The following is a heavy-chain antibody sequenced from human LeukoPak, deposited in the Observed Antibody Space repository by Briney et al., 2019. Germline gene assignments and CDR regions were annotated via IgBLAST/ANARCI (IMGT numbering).Heavy chain of an antibody. J-gene: IGHJ4*02. D-gene: IGHD3-22*01. Sequence: GGSLRLSCVASGFTFNDYAMHWVRQAPGKGLEWVSGISWNSGTIGYADSVKGRFTISRDNAKNSLYLQMSSLRAEDMALYYCAKDYYYDSSGYTYFDDWGQGTLVTVSS. CDR2: ISWNSGTI. CDR3: AKDYYYDSSGYTYFDD. V-gene: IGHV3-9*03. CDR1: GFTFNDYA.